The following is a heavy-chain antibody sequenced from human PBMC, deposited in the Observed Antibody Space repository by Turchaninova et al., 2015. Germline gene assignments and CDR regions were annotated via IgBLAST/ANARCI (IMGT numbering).Heavy chain of an antibody. D-gene: IGHD2-2*01. V-gene: IGHV1-18*04. CDR2: STSYSADT. CDR1: GYNFITYG. J-gene: IGHJ2*01. CDR3: ARSGTSSHWYFDL. Sequence: QVQLVQSGAEVKKPGASGRVSCTASGYNFITYGISWVRQAPGQGLEWMAWSTSYSADTNYAQKFQGRVTMSTDTSTNTVYLELRSLTSDDTAVYYCARSGTSSHWYFDLWGHGTVVAVSS.